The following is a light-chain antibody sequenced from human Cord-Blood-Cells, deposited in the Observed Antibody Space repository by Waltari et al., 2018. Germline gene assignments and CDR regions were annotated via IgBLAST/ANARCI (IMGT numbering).Light chain of an antibody. CDR1: QSVLYSSNNKNY. V-gene: IGKV4-1*01. J-gene: IGKJ1*01. CDR2: WAS. Sequence: DIVMTQSPDSLAVSLGARATINCKSSQSVLYSSNNKNYLAWYQQKPGQPPKLLMYWASTRESGVPDRFSGSGSGTDFTLTISSLQAEDVAVYYCQQYYSTPRTFGQGTKVEIK. CDR3: QQYYSTPRT.